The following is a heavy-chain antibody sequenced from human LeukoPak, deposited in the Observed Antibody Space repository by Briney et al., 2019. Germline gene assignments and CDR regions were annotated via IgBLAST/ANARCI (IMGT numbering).Heavy chain of an antibody. V-gene: IGHV3-74*01. D-gene: IGHD6-19*01. CDR2: IKNDGSST. J-gene: IGHJ4*02. Sequence: GGSLRLSCAASGFTFSSYWMHWVRQAPGKGLVWVSRIKNDGSSTTYADSVKGRFTISRDNAKNTLYLQMNSLRAEDTAVYYCARRSGIAVAGAFDYWGQGTLVTVSS. CDR3: ARRSGIAVAGAFDY. CDR1: GFTFSSYW.